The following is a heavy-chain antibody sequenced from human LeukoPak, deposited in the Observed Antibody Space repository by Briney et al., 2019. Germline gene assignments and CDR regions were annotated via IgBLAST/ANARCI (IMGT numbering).Heavy chain of an antibody. Sequence: PGGSLRLSCSASGFTFSSHAMHWVRRTPGKGLEYVSGISSDGDSTYYADSVKGRFAISRDNSKNTLYLQMNSLRAEDTALYYCAKHSGINGWYNDYWGQGILVTVSS. J-gene: IGHJ4*02. CDR2: ISSDGDST. D-gene: IGHD6-19*01. CDR3: AKHSGINGWYNDY. V-gene: IGHV3-64*04. CDR1: GFTFSSHA.